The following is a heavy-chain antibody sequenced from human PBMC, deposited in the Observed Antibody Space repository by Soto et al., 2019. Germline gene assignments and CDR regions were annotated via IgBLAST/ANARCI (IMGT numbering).Heavy chain of an antibody. CDR1: GFTFSSYE. V-gene: IGHV3-48*03. J-gene: IGHJ6*02. CDR2: ISSSGSTI. CDR3: ARDCSSTSCYSIYYYYGMDV. D-gene: IGHD2-2*01. Sequence: PGGSLRLSCAASGFTFSSYEMNWVRQAPGKGLEWVSYISSSGSTIYYADSVKGRFTISRDNAKNSLYLQMNSLRAEDTAVYYCARDCSSTSCYSIYYYYGMDVWGQGTTVRLL.